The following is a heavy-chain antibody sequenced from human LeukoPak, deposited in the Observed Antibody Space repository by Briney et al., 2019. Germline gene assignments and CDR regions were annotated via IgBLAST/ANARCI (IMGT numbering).Heavy chain of an antibody. CDR3: ARGIRGVNVLRFLEWLSSIFDY. D-gene: IGHD3-3*01. CDR2: INHSGST. J-gene: IGHJ4*02. V-gene: IGHV4-34*01. Sequence: SETLSLTCAVYGGSFSRYYWTWIRQPPGKGLEWIGEINHSGSTNYNPSLKSRVTISVDTSKNQFSLKLSSVTAADTAVYYCARGIRGVNVLRFLEWLSSIFDYWGQGTLVTVSS. CDR1: GGSFSRYY.